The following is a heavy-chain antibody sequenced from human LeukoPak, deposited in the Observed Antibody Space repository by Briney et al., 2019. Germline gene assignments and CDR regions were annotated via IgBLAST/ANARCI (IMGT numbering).Heavy chain of an antibody. Sequence: GGSLRLSCAASGFTFSSYGMHWVRQAPGKGLEWVAFIRYDGSNKYYADSVKGRFTISRDNSKNTLYLQMNSLRAEDTAAYYCAKDTVRYCGGDCYFDYWGQGTLVTVSS. CDR3: AKDTVRYCGGDCYFDY. CDR2: IRYDGSNK. D-gene: IGHD2-21*01. J-gene: IGHJ4*02. CDR1: GFTFSSYG. V-gene: IGHV3-30*02.